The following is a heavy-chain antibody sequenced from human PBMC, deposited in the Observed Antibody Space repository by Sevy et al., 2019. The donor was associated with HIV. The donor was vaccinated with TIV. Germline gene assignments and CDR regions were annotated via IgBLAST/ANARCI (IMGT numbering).Heavy chain of an antibody. V-gene: IGHV3-23*01. J-gene: IGHJ6*02. CDR1: GFTFSSYA. D-gene: IGHD3-22*01. CDR2: IRGSGGST. Sequence: GGSLRLSCAASGFTFSSYAMSWVRQAPGKGLEWVSTIRGSGGSTYYADSVKGRFTISRDNSKNTLYLQMNSLRAEDTAVYYCHGDYDSSQLASYYYYGTDVWGQGTTVTVSS. CDR3: HGDYDSSQLASYYYYGTDV.